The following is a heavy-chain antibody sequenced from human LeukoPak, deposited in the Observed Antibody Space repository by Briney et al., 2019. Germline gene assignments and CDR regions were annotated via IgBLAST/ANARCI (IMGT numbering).Heavy chain of an antibody. Sequence: PSETLYLTCTVSGGSISSSSYYWGWIRQPPGKGLEWIGSIYYSGSTYYNPSLKSRVTISVDTSKNQFSLKLSSVTAADTAVYYCARRGDSSGYYIIDYWGQGTLVTVSS. D-gene: IGHD3-22*01. CDR3: ARRGDSSGYYIIDY. J-gene: IGHJ4*02. CDR1: GGSISSSSYY. CDR2: IYYSGST. V-gene: IGHV4-39*01.